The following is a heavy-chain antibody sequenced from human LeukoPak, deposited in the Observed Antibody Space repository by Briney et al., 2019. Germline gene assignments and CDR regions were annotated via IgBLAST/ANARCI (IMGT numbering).Heavy chain of an antibody. Sequence: GGSLRLSCAASGFTFSNAWMSWVRQAPGKGLEWVGRIKRKTDGGTTDYAAPVKGRFSISRDDSKNTLYLQMNTLKTEDTAVYYCTTDEWSWGQGILVTVSS. D-gene: IGHD3-3*01. CDR3: TTDEWS. J-gene: IGHJ5*02. CDR1: GFTFSNAW. CDR2: IKRKTDGGTT. V-gene: IGHV3-15*01.